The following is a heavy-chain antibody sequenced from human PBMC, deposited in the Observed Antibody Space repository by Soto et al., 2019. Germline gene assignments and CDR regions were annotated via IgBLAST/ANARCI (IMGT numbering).Heavy chain of an antibody. Sequence: QVQLVQSGAELKKPGASVKVSCTASLYTFTHYVIHWVRNAPGQRLEGMGFINAGSGNTKYSQTFQGRLTFTKDTSASTAYMDLSSLRSEDTAIYYCARGLAADGAWGQGTLVTVSS. CDR2: INAGSGNT. CDR1: LYTFTHYV. D-gene: IGHD6-13*01. J-gene: IGHJ5*02. V-gene: IGHV1-3*01. CDR3: ARGLAADGA.